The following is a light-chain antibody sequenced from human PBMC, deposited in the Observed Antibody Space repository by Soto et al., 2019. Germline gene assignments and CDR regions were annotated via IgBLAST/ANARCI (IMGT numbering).Light chain of an antibody. CDR1: QSVSNY. Sequence: EIVLTQSPATLSLSPGERATLSFRASQSVSNYLAWYQHKPGQAPRLLIYDASSRATGIPARFSGSGSGTDFTLTISSLESEDSAVYYCQQRSDWPSISFGQGTRLEIK. J-gene: IGKJ5*01. CDR3: QQRSDWPSIS. CDR2: DAS. V-gene: IGKV3-11*01.